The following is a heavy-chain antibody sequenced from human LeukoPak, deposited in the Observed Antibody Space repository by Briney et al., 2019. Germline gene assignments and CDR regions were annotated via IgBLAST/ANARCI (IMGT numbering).Heavy chain of an antibody. CDR3: ARVSGFWSGYPNWFDP. Sequence: SETLSLTCTVSGGSISIYYWSWIRQPPGKGREWIGYIYYSGSTNYNPSLKSRVTISVDTSKNQFSLKLSSVTAADTAVYYCARVSGFWSGYPNWFDPWGQGTLVTVSS. V-gene: IGHV4-59*01. CDR1: GGSISIYY. CDR2: IYYSGST. D-gene: IGHD3-3*01. J-gene: IGHJ5*02.